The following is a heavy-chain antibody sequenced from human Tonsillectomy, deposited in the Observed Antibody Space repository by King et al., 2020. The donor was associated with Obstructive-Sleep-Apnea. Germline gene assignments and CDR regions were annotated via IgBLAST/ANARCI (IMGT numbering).Heavy chain of an antibody. D-gene: IGHD3-10*01. J-gene: IGHJ4*02. CDR3: ARVNGYYGSGRLYGKPTYFDY. V-gene: IGHV3-30-3*01. Sequence: QLVQSGGGVVQPGRSLRLSCAASGFTFSSYAMHWVRQAPGKGLEWVAVISYDGSNKYYADSVKGRFTISRDNSKNTLYLQMNSLRAEDTAVYYCARVNGYYGSGRLYGKPTYFDYWGQGTLVTVSS. CDR2: ISYDGSNK. CDR1: GFTFSSYA.